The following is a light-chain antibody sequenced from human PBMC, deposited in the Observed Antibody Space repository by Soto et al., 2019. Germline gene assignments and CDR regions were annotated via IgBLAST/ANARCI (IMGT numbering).Light chain of an antibody. Sequence: EIVMTQSPATLSVSSGERATLSCRASQSVSSNLAWYQQKPGQAPRLLIYGASTRATGIPARFSGSGSGTDFTLTISSLQSEDFAVYYCQQYNNWPPLTFGGGTKVESK. V-gene: IGKV3-15*01. CDR2: GAS. CDR1: QSVSSN. CDR3: QQYNNWPPLT. J-gene: IGKJ4*01.